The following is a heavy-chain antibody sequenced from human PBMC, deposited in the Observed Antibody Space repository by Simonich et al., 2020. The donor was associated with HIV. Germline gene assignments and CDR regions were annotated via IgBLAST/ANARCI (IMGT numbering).Heavy chain of an antibody. CDR1: GFSLSTSGMR. CDR2: IDWDDDK. Sequence: QVTLKESGPALVKPTQTLTLTCTFSGFSLSTSGMRVSWIRQPPGKALEWLARIDWDDDKFYSTSLKTRLTISKDTSKNQVVRTMTNMDPVDTATYYCARTPIIRGIIVAFDIWGQGTMVTVSS. V-gene: IGHV2-70*04. CDR3: ARTPIIRGIIVAFDI. J-gene: IGHJ3*02. D-gene: IGHD3-10*01.